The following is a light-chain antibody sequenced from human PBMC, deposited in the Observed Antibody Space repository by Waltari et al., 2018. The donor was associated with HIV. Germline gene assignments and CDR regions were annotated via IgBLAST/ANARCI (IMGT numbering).Light chain of an antibody. J-gene: IGLJ3*02. CDR1: SGSIAANY. CDR3: QSYDSSNQV. V-gene: IGLV6-57*03. Sequence: NFMLTQPHSVSESPGTTVTISCTRSSGSIAANYVQWYQQRPGSDPTTLIDEGTQRPSWVPDRCPGSIYSSSHSASLTISGLKTEDEADYYGQSYDSSNQVFGGGTQLTVL. CDR2: EGT.